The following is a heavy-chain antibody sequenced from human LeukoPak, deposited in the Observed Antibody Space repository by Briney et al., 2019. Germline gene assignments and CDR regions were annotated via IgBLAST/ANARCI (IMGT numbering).Heavy chain of an antibody. V-gene: IGHV4-39*07. Sequence: SETLSLTCTVSGGSISSSSYYWGWIRQPPGKGLEWIGSIYYSGSTYYNPSLKSRVTISVDRSKNQFSLKLSSVTAADTAVYYCARGYYDILTGYYYFDYWGQGTLVTVSS. D-gene: IGHD3-9*01. CDR1: GGSISSSSYY. CDR3: ARGYYDILTGYYYFDY. CDR2: IYYSGST. J-gene: IGHJ4*02.